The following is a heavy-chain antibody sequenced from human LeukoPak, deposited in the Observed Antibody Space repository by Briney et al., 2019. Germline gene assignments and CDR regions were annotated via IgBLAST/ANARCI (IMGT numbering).Heavy chain of an antibody. V-gene: IGHV3-30*02. D-gene: IGHD3-16*01. Sequence: GGSLRLSCAASGFGFSSYAMNWVRQAPGKGLEWVAFIRHDGGHLYHGDSVKGRFTISRDNSKSTLYLEMTSLRPEETAVYYCAKVRLLGALDDAFDVWGQGTMVTV. CDR2: IRHDGGHL. CDR3: AKVRLLGALDDAFDV. CDR1: GFGFSSYA. J-gene: IGHJ3*01.